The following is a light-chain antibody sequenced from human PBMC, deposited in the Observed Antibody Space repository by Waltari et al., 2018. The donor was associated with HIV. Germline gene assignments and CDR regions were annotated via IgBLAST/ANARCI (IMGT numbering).Light chain of an antibody. CDR2: GAS. Sequence: ELVLTQSPGTLSLSPGERATLSCRASQNINNNDLAWYQQQPGQAPRLVIYGASSRATGIPDRFSGSGSGTDFTLTISSLQAEDVAVYYCQQYYSLPITFGPGTKVAIK. V-gene: IGKV3-20*01. CDR3: QQYYSLPIT. CDR1: QNINNND. J-gene: IGKJ3*01.